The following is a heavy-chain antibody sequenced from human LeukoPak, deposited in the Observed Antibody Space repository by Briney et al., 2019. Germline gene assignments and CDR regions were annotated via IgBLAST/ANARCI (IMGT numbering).Heavy chain of an antibody. Sequence: GGSLRLSCAASGFTFSSYAMSWVRQAPGKGLEWVAVISYDGSNKYYADSVKGRFTISRDNSKNTLYLQMNSLRAEDTAVYYCAKEQHPYSGYCLDYWGQGTLVTVSS. CDR3: AKEQHPYSGYCLDY. D-gene: IGHD5-12*01. J-gene: IGHJ4*02. V-gene: IGHV3-30*18. CDR1: GFTFSSYA. CDR2: ISYDGSNK.